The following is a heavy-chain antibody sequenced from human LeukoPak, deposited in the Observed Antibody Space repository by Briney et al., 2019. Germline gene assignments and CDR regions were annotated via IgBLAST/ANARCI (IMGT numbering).Heavy chain of an antibody. D-gene: IGHD2-15*01. CDR1: RYTFTGYY. V-gene: IGHV1-2*02. CDR2: INPNSGGT. Sequence: ASVKVSCKASRYTFTGYYMHWVRQAPGQGLEWMGWINPNSGGTNYAQKFQGRVTMTRDTSISTAYMELSRLGSDDTAVYYCARGAYCSGGSCYLRNDVFDIWGQGTMVTVSS. CDR3: ARGAYCSGGSCYLRNDVFDI. J-gene: IGHJ3*02.